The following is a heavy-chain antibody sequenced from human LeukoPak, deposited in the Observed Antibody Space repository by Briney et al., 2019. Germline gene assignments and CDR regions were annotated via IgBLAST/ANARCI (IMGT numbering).Heavy chain of an antibody. V-gene: IGHV4-31*03. D-gene: IGHD4-17*01. J-gene: IGHJ4*02. CDR1: GGSISSGGYY. Sequence: SETLSLTCTVSGGSISSGGYYWSWVRQHPGKGLEWIGYIYYSGSTYYNPSLKSRVTISVDTSKNQFSLKLSSVTAADTAVYYCARESSTVKSPYFDYWGQGTLVTVSS. CDR3: ARESSTVKSPYFDY. CDR2: IYYSGST.